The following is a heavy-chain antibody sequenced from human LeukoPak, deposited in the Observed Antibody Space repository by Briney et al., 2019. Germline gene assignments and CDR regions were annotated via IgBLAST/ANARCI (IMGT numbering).Heavy chain of an antibody. D-gene: IGHD6-13*01. CDR2: MNPNSGNT. CDR3: ARGSRLLGIAAALVVY. J-gene: IGHJ4*02. CDR1: GYTFTSYD. Sequence: ASVKVSCKASGYTFTSYDINWVRQATGQGLEWMGWMNPNSGNTGYAQKFQGRVTMTRNTSISTAYMELSSLRSEDTAVYYCARGSRLLGIAAALVVYWGQGTLVTVSS. V-gene: IGHV1-8*01.